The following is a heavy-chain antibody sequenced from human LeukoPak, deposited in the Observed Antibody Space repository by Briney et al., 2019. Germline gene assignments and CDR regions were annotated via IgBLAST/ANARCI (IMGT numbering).Heavy chain of an antibody. J-gene: IGHJ4*02. CDR3: AREWSGDCSSTSCYQYYFDY. V-gene: IGHV1-18*01. D-gene: IGHD2-2*01. CDR1: GYTFTSYG. Sequence: ASAKVSCKASGYTFTSYGISWVRQAPGQGLEWMGWISAYNGNTNYAQKLQGRVTMTTDTSTSTAYMELRSLRSDDTAVYYCAREWSGDCSSTSCYQYYFDYWGQGTLVTVSS. CDR2: ISAYNGNT.